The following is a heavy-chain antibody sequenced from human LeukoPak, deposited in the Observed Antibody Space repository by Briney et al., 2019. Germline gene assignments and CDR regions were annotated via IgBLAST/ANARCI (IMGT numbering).Heavy chain of an antibody. J-gene: IGHJ4*02. Sequence: GGSLRLSCAASGFTFSSYSMNWVRQAPGKGLEWVSSISSSSSYIYYADSVKGRFTISRDNAKNSLYLQMNSLRAEDTDVYYCASFDPIAVADIDYWGQGTLVTVSS. CDR1: GFTFSSYS. CDR2: ISSSSSYI. CDR3: ASFDPIAVADIDY. D-gene: IGHD6-19*01. V-gene: IGHV3-21*01.